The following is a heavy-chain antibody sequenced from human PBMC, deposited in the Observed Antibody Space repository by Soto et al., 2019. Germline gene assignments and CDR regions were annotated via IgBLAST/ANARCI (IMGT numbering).Heavy chain of an antibody. CDR3: AKDAARTSGWYYFDY. CDR1: GFSFRTFA. D-gene: IGHD6-19*01. Sequence: GGSLRLSCAASGFSFRTFAMGWVRQAPGKGLEWVSVMSNSGDLTYYADSVKGRFTISRDNSENTLYLQMSSLRAEDAAVYYCAKDAARTSGWYYFDYCGQGTLLTV. J-gene: IGHJ4*02. CDR2: MSNSGDLT. V-gene: IGHV3-23*01.